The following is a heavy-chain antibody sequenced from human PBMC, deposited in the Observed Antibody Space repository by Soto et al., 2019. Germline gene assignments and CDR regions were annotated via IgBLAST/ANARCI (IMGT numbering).Heavy chain of an antibody. CDR2: MNPNSGNT. J-gene: IGHJ6*02. Sequence: QVQLVQSGAEVKKPGASVKVSCKASGYTFTSYDINWVRQATGQGLEWMGWMNPNSGNTGYAQKFQGRVTMTRNTCICTGYMGVPRLRLEDTGVYYCARGKASDGMDLWGQGKTVTVSS. CDR3: ARGKASDGMDL. CDR1: GYTFTSYD. V-gene: IGHV1-8*01.